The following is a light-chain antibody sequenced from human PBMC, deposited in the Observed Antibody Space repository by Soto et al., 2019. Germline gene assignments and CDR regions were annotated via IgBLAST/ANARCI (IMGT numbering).Light chain of an antibody. CDR3: QVWDSSNVV. J-gene: IGLJ2*01. Sequence: SYELTQPLSVSVALGQTARITCGGNNIVGKNVHWYQQKPGQAPVLVIYRDSNRPSGIPERFSGSNSGNTATLTISRAQAGDEAHYYCQVWDSSNVVFGGGTKLTVL. V-gene: IGLV3-9*01. CDR1: NIVGKN. CDR2: RDS.